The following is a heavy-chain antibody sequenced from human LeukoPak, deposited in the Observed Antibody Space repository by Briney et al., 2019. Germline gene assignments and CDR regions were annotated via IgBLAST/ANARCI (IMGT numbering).Heavy chain of an antibody. CDR1: GYTFTEYA. V-gene: IGHV1-3*01. CDR3: ARPRLTITMVRGFLVTSSRSWLAP. D-gene: IGHD3-10*01. Sequence: GASVKVSCKASGYTFTEYALHWVRQAPGQRLEWMGWINAGNGNTKYSQKFQGRVTITRDTSASTAYMGLSSLRSEDTAVYYCARPRLTITMVRGFLVTSSRSWLAPGGQGPLVPVSS. CDR2: INAGNGNT. J-gene: IGHJ5*02.